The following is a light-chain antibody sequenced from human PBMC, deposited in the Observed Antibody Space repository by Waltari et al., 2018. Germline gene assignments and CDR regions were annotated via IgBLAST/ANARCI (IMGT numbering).Light chain of an antibody. CDR2: GAS. J-gene: IGKJ1*01. CDR1: QNVRRDY. CDR3: QHYGSSLWT. V-gene: IGKV3-20*01. Sequence: DSLLTQSPGTLSLTPGERATLSCRASQNVRRDYLAWYQHKPGQAPRLLIFGASRRATGIPERFSGTGSGTDFTLTISRLEPEDFALCYCQHYGSSLWTFGQGTKVEIK.